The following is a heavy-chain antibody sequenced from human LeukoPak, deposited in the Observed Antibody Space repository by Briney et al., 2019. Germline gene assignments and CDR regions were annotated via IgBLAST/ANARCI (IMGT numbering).Heavy chain of an antibody. CDR3: ARYLYGDLYFDY. D-gene: IGHD4-17*01. J-gene: IGHJ4*02. CDR1: GGTLSRYA. Sequence: GASVKVSCKASGGTLSRYAISWVRQAPGQGLEWMGGIIPIFGTANYAQKFQGRVTITTDESTSTAYMELSSLRSEDTAVYYCARYLYGDLYFDYWGQGTLVTVSS. CDR2: IIPIFGTA. V-gene: IGHV1-69*05.